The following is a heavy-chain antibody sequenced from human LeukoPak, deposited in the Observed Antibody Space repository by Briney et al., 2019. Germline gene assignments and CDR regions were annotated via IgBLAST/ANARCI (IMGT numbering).Heavy chain of an antibody. CDR3: AREFTLGTPTGEVSFDY. D-gene: IGHD7-27*01. CDR2: ISYDGSNK. Sequence: PGGSLRLSCAASGFTFSSYAMHWVRQAPGKGLEWVAVISYDGSNKYYADSVKGRFTISRDNSKNTLYLQMNSLRAEDTAVYYCAREFTLGTPTGEVSFDYWGQGTLVTVSS. J-gene: IGHJ4*02. CDR1: GFTFSSYA. V-gene: IGHV3-30*04.